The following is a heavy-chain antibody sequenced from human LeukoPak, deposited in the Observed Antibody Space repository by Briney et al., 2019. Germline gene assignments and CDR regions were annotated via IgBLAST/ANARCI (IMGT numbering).Heavy chain of an antibody. Sequence: VASVKVSCKASGGTFSSYAISWVRQAPGQGLEWMGRIIPIFGTANYAQKFQGRVTITTDESTSTAYMELSSLRFEDTAVYYWARGSGRWLRDKAFDIWAKGTRVTVSS. J-gene: IGHJ3*02. V-gene: IGHV1-69*05. D-gene: IGHD5-24*01. CDR2: IIPIFGTA. CDR3: ARGSGRWLRDKAFDI. CDR1: GGTFSSYA.